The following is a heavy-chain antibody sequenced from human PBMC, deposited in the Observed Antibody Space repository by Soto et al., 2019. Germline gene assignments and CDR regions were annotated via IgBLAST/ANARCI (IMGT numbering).Heavy chain of an antibody. Sequence: LRLSCAASGFTFSSYWMSWVRQAPGKGLEWVANIKQDGSEKYYVDSVKGRFTISRDNAKNSLYLQMNSLRAEDTAVYYCARITMIVVVNYGMDAWGQGTTVTVSS. D-gene: IGHD3-22*01. CDR3: ARITMIVVVNYGMDA. CDR1: GFTFSSYW. V-gene: IGHV3-7*01. J-gene: IGHJ6*02. CDR2: IKQDGSEK.